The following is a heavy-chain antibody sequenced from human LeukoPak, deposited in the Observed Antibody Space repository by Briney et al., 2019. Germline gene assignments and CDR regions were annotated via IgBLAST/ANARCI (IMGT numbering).Heavy chain of an antibody. CDR3: ARDRDPEAYYDILT. D-gene: IGHD3-9*01. CDR2: ISAYNGNT. J-gene: IGHJ5*02. V-gene: IGHV1-18*01. CDR1: GYTFTSYG. Sequence: ASVKVSCKASGYTFTSYGISWVRQAPGQGLEWMGWISAYNGNTNYAQKLQGRVTMTTDTSTSTAYMELRSLRSDDTAVYYCARDRDPEAYYDILTWGQGTLVTVSS.